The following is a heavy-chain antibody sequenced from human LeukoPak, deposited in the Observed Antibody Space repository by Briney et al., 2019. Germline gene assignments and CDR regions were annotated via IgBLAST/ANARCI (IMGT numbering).Heavy chain of an antibody. CDR3: ARGYCSGDCFTLFDY. CDR2: TNPNSGGT. CDR1: GYMFTGYY. J-gene: IGHJ4*02. Sequence: VASVRVSCKASGYMFTGYYMHWVRQAPGQGLEWMGWTNPNSGGTNYAQKFQGRVTMTRDTSISTAYMELSSLRSDDTAVYYCARGYCSGDCFTLFDYWGQGTVVTVSS. V-gene: IGHV1-2*02. D-gene: IGHD2-21*02.